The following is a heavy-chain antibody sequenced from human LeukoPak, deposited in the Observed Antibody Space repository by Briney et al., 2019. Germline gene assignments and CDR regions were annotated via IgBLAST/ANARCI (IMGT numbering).Heavy chain of an antibody. V-gene: IGHV3-48*01. Sequence: GGSLRLSCAASGFTFSSYSMNWVRQAPGKGLEWVSYISSSSSTIYYADSVKGRFTISRDNAKNSLYLQMNSLRAEDTAVYYCARDLPELPFDYWGQGTLVTVSS. CDR1: GFTFSSYS. CDR2: ISSSSSTI. D-gene: IGHD1-7*01. CDR3: ARDLPELPFDY. J-gene: IGHJ4*02.